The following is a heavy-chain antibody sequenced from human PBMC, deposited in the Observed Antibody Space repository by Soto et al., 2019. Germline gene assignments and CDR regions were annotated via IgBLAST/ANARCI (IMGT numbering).Heavy chain of an antibody. CDR2: IIPIFGTA. CDR3: AKNPENYYYGMDV. V-gene: IGHV1-69*12. J-gene: IGHJ6*02. CDR1: GGTFSSYA. Sequence: QVQLVQSGAEVKKPGSSVKVSCKASGGTFSSYAISWVRQAPGQGLEWMGGIIPIFGTADYAQKFQGRVTSTAYESTSTAYVELISLRSEDTAVYYCAKNPENYYYGMDVWGQGTTVTVSS.